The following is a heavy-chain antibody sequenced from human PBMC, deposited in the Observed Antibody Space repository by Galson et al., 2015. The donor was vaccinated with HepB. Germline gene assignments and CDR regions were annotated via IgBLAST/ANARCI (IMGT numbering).Heavy chain of an antibody. CDR1: GSTFTGYY. J-gene: IGHJ4*02. CDR2: INPNSGGT. CDR3: ARLIDSGSYLYLDY. D-gene: IGHD1-26*01. Sequence: SVKVSCKASGSTFTGYYMHWVRQAPGQGLEWMGWINPNSGGTNYAQKFQGWVAMTRDTSISTAYMELSRLRSDDTAVYYCARLIDSGSYLYLDYWGQGTLVTVSS. V-gene: IGHV1-2*04.